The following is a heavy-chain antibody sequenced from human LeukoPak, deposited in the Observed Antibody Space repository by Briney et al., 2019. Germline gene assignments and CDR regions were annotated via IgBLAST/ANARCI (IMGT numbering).Heavy chain of an antibody. CDR2: ISDSGGIT. D-gene: IGHD6-6*01. CDR3: AKNTQYSGYYDC. J-gene: IGHJ4*02. V-gene: IGHV3-23*01. CDR1: GFTFSSYP. Sequence: GSLRLSCAASGFTFSSYPMTWVRQAPGKGPEWVSFISDSGGITYYADSVKGRFTISRDNSKNTPYLQMNSLRAEDTAVYYCAKNTQYSGYYDCWGQGTLVAVSS.